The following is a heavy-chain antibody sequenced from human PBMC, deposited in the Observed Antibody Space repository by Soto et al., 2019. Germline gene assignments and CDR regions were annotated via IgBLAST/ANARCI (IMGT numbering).Heavy chain of an antibody. J-gene: IGHJ4*01. CDR3: ARYSAASGTYYFDY. CDR1: GDSITSNSYF. D-gene: IGHD6-13*01. Sequence: SETLSLTCTVSGDSITSNSYFWAWVRRPPGKGLEFIGETHHSRGTNYNPSLRSRVTMSLDKSKNQLSLILYSVTAADTGVYYCARYSAASGTYYFDYWGQGTLVTVSS. CDR2: THHSRGT. V-gene: IGHV4-39*07.